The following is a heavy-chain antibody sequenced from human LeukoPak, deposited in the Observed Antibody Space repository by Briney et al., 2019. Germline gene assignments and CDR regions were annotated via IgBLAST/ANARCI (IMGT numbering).Heavy chain of an antibody. V-gene: IGHV4-31*03. CDR2: IYYSGST. CDR1: GGSISSGGYY. D-gene: IGHD1-7*01. J-gene: IGHJ4*02. Sequence: PSETLSLTCTVSGGSISSGGYYWSWIRQHPGKGLEWIGYIYYSGSTYYNPSLKSRVTISVDTSKNQFSLKLSSVTAADSAVYYCARGNWNYVFDYWGQGTLVTVSS. CDR3: ARGNWNYVFDY.